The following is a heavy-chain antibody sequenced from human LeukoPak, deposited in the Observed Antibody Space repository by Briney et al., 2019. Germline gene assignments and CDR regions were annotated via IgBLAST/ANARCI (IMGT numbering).Heavy chain of an antibody. D-gene: IGHD1-7*01. CDR3: AKGQELYDGVFDF. V-gene: IGHV3-23*01. J-gene: IGHJ4*02. Sequence: GGSLRLSCAASGFTFSSIAMTWVRQAPGKGLEWVSTIRNNGETTYNADSVKGRFTISRDNSKNTLYLQLNSLRVEDTAIYYCAKGQELYDGVFDFWGQGTLVSVSS. CDR1: GFTFSSIA. CDR2: IRNNGETT.